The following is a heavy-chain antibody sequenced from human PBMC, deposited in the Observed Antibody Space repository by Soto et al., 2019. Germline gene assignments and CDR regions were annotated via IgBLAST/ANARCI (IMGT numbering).Heavy chain of an antibody. V-gene: IGHV3-30*03. CDR1: GFTFTDHG. CDR2: ISYHGREK. CDR3: ARDKRRSWSFDY. J-gene: IGHJ4*02. D-gene: IGHD6-13*01. Sequence: QVQLVESGGGVVQPGRSLRLSCAASGFTFTDHGMHWVRQAPGKGLEWVAVISYHGREKFYADSVKGRFTIARDDSKNTLYLQMNGLRVEDTAVYYCARDKRRSWSFDYWGQGTLVTVSS.